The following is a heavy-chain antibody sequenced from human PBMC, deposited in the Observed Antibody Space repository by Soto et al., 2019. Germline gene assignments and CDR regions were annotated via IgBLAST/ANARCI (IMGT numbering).Heavy chain of an antibody. CDR1: GFTFSSYS. D-gene: IGHD3-10*01. V-gene: IGHV3-48*01. CDR2: ISSSSSTI. CDR3: ARTGYYGSGSYLPDYYYYYMDV. J-gene: IGHJ6*03. Sequence: ESGGGLVQPGGSLRLSCAASGFTFSSYSMNWVRQAPGKGLEWVSYISSSSSTIYYADSVKGRFTISRDNAKNSLYLQMNSLRAEDTAVYYCARTGYYGSGSYLPDYYYYYMDVWGKGTTVTVSS.